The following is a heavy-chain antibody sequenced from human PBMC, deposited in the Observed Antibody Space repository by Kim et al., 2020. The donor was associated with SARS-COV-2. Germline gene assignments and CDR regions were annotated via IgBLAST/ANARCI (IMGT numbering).Heavy chain of an antibody. J-gene: IGHJ4*02. D-gene: IGHD6-19*01. CDR1: GGSISSSSYY. V-gene: IGHV4-39*01. Sequence: SETLSLTCTVSGGSISSSSYYWGWIRQPPGKGLECIGSIYYSGSTYYNPSLKSRVTISVDTSKNQFSLKLSSVTAADTAVYYCARHREGQWLTFDYWGQGTLGTVSS. CDR2: IYYSGST. CDR3: ARHREGQWLTFDY.